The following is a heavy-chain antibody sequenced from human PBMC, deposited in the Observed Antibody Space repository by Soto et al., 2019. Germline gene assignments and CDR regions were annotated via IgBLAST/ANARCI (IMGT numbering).Heavy chain of an antibody. CDR2: ISGSGGNT. CDR3: ARDIGVLVPAAIPYCYYYGMDV. V-gene: IGHV3-23*01. J-gene: IGHJ6*02. CDR1: GFTFSNFA. D-gene: IGHD2-2*01. Sequence: AGGSLRLSCAASGFTFSNFALNWVRQAPGKGLEWVSTISGSGGNTYYADSVKGRFTISRDNSKNTLYLQMNSLRAEDTAVYYCARDIGVLVPAAIPYCYYYGMDVWGQGTTVTVSS.